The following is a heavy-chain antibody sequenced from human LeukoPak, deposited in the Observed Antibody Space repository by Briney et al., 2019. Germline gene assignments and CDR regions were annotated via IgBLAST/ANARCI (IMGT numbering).Heavy chain of an antibody. J-gene: IGHJ3*02. CDR3: ARDLVTVTKGFDI. V-gene: IGHV4-59*11. Sequence: SETLSLTCAVSDDSFSSHYWTWIRQPPGKGLEWIGYISYIGSTNYNPSLKRRVTISIDTSKNQFSLKLSSVTAADTAVYYCARDLVTVTKGFDIWGQGTMVSVSS. CDR1: DDSFSSHY. CDR2: ISYIGST. D-gene: IGHD4-17*01.